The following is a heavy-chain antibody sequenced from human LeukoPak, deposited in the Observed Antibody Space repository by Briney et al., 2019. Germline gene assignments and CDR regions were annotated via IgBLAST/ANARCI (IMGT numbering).Heavy chain of an antibody. CDR1: GFTFSSYW. J-gene: IGHJ4*02. Sequence: GGSLRLSCAASGFTFSSYWMHWVRQAPGKGLVWVSRINSDGSSTSYADSVKGRFTISRDNAKNTLYLQMNSLRAEDTAVYYCAKDRAAAGFDYWGQGTLVTVSS. D-gene: IGHD6-13*01. CDR2: INSDGSST. V-gene: IGHV3-74*01. CDR3: AKDRAAAGFDY.